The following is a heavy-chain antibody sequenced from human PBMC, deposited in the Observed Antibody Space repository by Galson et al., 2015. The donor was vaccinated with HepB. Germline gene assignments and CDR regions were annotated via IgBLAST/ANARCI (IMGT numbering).Heavy chain of an antibody. Sequence: ETLSLTCTVSGGSISSYYWSWIRPPPRKGLEWIGYSYYSGSTNYNPSLKSRVTISIDTSKNKFSLKLSTVTAADTAVYYCARSVPGAYSSGWYNFDYWGQGTMVTVSS. CDR2: SYYSGST. CDR3: ARSVPGAYSSGWYNFDY. J-gene: IGHJ4*02. V-gene: IGHV4-59*12. CDR1: GGSISSYY. D-gene: IGHD6-19*01.